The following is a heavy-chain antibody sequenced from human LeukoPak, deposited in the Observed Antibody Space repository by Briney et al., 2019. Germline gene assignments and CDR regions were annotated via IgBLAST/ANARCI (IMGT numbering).Heavy chain of an antibody. Sequence: SGGSLRLSCAASGFTFSSYSMNWLRQAPGKGLEWVSSISSSSSYIYYADSVKGRFTISRDNAKNSLYLQMNSLRAEDTAVYYCARDTPSHYYDWDYYWGQGTLVTVSS. J-gene: IGHJ4*02. CDR1: GFTFSSYS. D-gene: IGHD3-22*01. V-gene: IGHV3-21*01. CDR2: ISSSSSYI. CDR3: ARDTPSHYYDWDYY.